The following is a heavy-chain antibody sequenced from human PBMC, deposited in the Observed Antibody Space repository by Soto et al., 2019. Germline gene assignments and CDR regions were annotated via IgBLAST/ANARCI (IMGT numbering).Heavy chain of an antibody. V-gene: IGHV3-21*01. CDR2: ISSSSSYI. CDR1: GITFSSYS. D-gene: IGHD2-21*02. J-gene: IGHJ4*02. Sequence: EVQLVESGGGLVKPGGSLRLSCAASGITFSSYSMNWVRQAPGKGLEWGSPISSSSSYIYYADSVKGRFTISRDNAMNSLKMQINSMRSEDTAVYYCWRGMRVHTAIVFECGVDCSYVDYRSKGTLATVSS. CDR3: WRGMRVHTAIVFECGVDCSYVDY.